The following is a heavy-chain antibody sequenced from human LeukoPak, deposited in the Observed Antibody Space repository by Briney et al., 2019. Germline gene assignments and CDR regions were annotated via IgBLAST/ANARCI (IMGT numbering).Heavy chain of an antibody. D-gene: IGHD1-26*01. CDR1: GYTITELS. Sequence: ASVKVSCKVSGYTITELSMHWGRQAPGKGVEWRGGFDPEDGETIYAQKFQGRVTITTDESTGTAYMELSSLRSEDTAVYYCARSHSGSYSEYFQHWGQGTLVTVSS. V-gene: IGHV1-24*01. CDR3: ARSHSGSYSEYFQH. CDR2: FDPEDGET. J-gene: IGHJ1*01.